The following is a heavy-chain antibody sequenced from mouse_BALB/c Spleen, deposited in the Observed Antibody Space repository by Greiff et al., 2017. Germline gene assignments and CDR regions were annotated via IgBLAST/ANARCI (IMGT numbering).Heavy chain of an antibody. Sequence: DVQLVESGGGLVKPGGSLKLSCAASGFTFSSYAMSWVRQTPEKRLEWVASISSGGSTYYPDSVKGRFTISRDNARNILYLQMSSLRSEDTAMYYCARERDYYGSRTWFAYWGQGTLVTVSA. CDR1: GFTFSSYA. CDR2: ISSGGST. CDR3: ARERDYYGSRTWFAY. V-gene: IGHV5-6-5*01. J-gene: IGHJ3*01. D-gene: IGHD1-1*01.